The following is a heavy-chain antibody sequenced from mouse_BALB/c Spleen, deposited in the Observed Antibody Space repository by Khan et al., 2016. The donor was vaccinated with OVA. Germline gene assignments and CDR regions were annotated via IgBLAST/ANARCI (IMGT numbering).Heavy chain of an antibody. CDR2: IYPGDGST. D-gene: IGHD2-4*01. V-gene: IGHV1S56*01. CDR3: AREGLRGVAMDY. Sequence: QVQLQQSGPELVKPGALVKISCKASGYTFTSYDINWVRQRPGQGLEWIGWIYPGDGSTEYNEKFKGQATLTADKSSSTAYMQLSSLTSETSAVYFWAREGLRGVAMDYWGQGTSVTVSS. CDR1: GYTFTSYD. J-gene: IGHJ4*01.